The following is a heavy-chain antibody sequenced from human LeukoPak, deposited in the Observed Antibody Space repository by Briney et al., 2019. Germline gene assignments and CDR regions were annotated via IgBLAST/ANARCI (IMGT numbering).Heavy chain of an antibody. D-gene: IGHD3-22*01. Sequence: GGSLRLSCAASGFTFSSYAMSWVRQAPGKGLEWVSVISGSGGSTYYADSVKGRFTISRDNSKNTLYLQMNSLRAEDTAVYYCAKSEAYYYDSSGYPPDAFDIWGQGTMVTVSS. J-gene: IGHJ3*02. CDR1: GFTFSSYA. CDR2: ISGSGGST. CDR3: AKSEAYYYDSSGYPPDAFDI. V-gene: IGHV3-23*01.